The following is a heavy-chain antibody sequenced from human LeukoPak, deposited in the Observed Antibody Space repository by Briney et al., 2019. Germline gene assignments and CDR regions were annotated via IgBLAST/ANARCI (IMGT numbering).Heavy chain of an antibody. V-gene: IGHV3-9*01. J-gene: IGHJ4*02. D-gene: IGHD3-16*02. CDR2: ISWNSGSI. Sequence: PGRSLRLSCAASGFTFDDYAMHWVRQAPGKGLEWVSGISWNSGSIGYADSVKGRFTISRDNAKNSLYLQMNSLRAEDTALYYCAKASSWGSYRYDYFDYWGQGTLVTVSS. CDR1: GFTFDDYA. CDR3: AKASSWGSYRYDYFDY.